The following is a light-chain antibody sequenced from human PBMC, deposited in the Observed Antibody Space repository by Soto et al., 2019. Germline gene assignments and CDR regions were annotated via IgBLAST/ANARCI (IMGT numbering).Light chain of an antibody. CDR2: EGS. J-gene: IGLJ2*01. CDR3: CSYAGSSTSVV. CDR1: SSDVGSYNL. V-gene: IGLV2-23*01. Sequence: QSALTQPASVSGSPGQSITISCTGTSSDVGSYNLVSWYQQHPGKAPKLMIYEGSKRPSGVSNRFSGSKSGNTASLTISGLHAEVEADYYCCSYAGSSTSVVFGGGTKLTVL.